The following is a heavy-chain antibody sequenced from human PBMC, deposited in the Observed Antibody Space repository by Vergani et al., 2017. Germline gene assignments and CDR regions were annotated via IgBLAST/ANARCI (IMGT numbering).Heavy chain of an antibody. CDR2: INHSGST. Sequence: QVQLQQWGAGLLKPSETLSLTCAVYGGSFSGYYWSWIRQPPGKGLEWIGEINHSGSTNYNPSLKSRVTISVDTSKNQFSLKLSSVTAADTAVYYCARARGYSSSWYIDLLAYGMDVWGQGTTVTVSS. CDR3: ARARGYSSSWYIDLLAYGMDV. CDR1: GGSFSGYY. D-gene: IGHD6-13*01. J-gene: IGHJ6*02. V-gene: IGHV4-34*01.